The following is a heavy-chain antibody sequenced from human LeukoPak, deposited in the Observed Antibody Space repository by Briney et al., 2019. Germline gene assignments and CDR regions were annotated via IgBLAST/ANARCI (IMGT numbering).Heavy chain of an antibody. CDR3: ARDMVRGVPYFDY. Sequence: KPGGSLRLSCAASGFTLSSYAMNWVRQAPGKGLEWVSSISSRSSYIYYADSVKGRFTISRDNAKNSLYLQMNSLRAEDTAVYYCARDMVRGVPYFDYWGQGTLVTVSS. D-gene: IGHD3-10*01. CDR1: GFTLSSYA. J-gene: IGHJ4*02. CDR2: ISSRSSYI. V-gene: IGHV3-21*01.